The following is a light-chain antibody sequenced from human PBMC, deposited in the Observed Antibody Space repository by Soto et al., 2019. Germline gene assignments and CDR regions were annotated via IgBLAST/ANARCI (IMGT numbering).Light chain of an antibody. CDR3: QQSYSTPHT. V-gene: IGKV1-39*01. J-gene: IGKJ1*01. CDR2: AAS. Sequence: DIQMTQSPSSLSASVRDRVTITCRASQSITSYLNWYQQKPGKAPKLLIYAASSLQSGVPSRFSGSGSGTDFTLTISSLQPEDFATYYCQQSYSTPHTFGLGTKVDIK. CDR1: QSITSY.